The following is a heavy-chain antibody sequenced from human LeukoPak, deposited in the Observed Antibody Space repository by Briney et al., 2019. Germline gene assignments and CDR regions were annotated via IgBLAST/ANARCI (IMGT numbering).Heavy chain of an antibody. CDR1: GFTFGNYA. CDR2: IRSKTYGGTT. V-gene: IGHV3-49*04. J-gene: IGHJ4*02. Sequence: PGGSLRLSCTTSGFTFGNYAVSWVRQAPGKGLEWVGFIRSKTYGGTTRYAASVKGRFTISRDDSKSIAYLQMNSLRTEDTAVYYCTREPYDILTGHFDYWGQGTLVTVSS. D-gene: IGHD3-9*01. CDR3: TREPYDILTGHFDY.